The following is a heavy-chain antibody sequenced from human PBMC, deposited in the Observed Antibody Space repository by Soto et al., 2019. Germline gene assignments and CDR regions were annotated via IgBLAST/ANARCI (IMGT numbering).Heavy chain of an antibody. V-gene: IGHV4-30-2*01. CDR3: ASGPIGDYTDGFDY. J-gene: IGHJ4*02. CDR2: SSQIGST. Sequence: SSQIGSTYYNPSLKSRVTISVDRSKNQFSLNLSSVTAADTAVYYCASGPIGDYTDGFDYWGQGTLVTVSS. D-gene: IGHD4-17*01.